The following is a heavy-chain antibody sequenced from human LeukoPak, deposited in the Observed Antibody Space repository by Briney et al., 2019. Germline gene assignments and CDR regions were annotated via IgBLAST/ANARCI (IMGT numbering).Heavy chain of an antibody. J-gene: IGHJ4*02. CDR3: ATVRISFDYYDSSGYLGY. CDR1: GYTLTELS. V-gene: IGHV1-24*01. CDR2: FDPEDGET. Sequence: ASVKVSCKVSGYTLTELSMHWVRQAPGKGLEWMGGFDPEDGETIYAQKIQGRVTMTEDTSTDTAYMELSSLRSEDTAVYYCATVRISFDYYDSSGYLGYWGQGTLVTVSS. D-gene: IGHD3-22*01.